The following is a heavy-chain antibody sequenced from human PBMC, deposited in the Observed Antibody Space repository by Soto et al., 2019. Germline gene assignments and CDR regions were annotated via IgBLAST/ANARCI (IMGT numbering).Heavy chain of an antibody. J-gene: IGHJ5*02. CDR2: ISTYSGDP. CDR3: ARVWGSYKAPSGGAGFDP. CDR1: GYSFTSNA. V-gene: IGHV1-18*04. D-gene: IGHD3-16*01. Sequence: ASVKVSCKTSGYSFTSNAITWVRQAPGQGLEWMGWISTYSGDPNYAQKFQGRVTMTTDTSTNTAYMELRNLRSDDTAVYYCARVWGSYKAPSGGAGFDPWGQGTLVTVYS.